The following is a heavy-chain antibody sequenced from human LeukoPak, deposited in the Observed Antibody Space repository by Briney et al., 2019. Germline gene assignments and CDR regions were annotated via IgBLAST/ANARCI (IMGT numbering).Heavy chain of an antibody. D-gene: IGHD6-13*01. V-gene: IGHV1-46*01. J-gene: IGHJ4*02. CDR1: GGTFTSYY. CDR2: INPSGGST. Sequence: ASVKVSCKASGGTFTSYYMHWVRQAPGQGLEWMGIINPSGGSTSYAQKFQGRVTMTRDMSTSTVYMELSSLRSEDTAVYYCARATAGSLAAAAGTYYDYWGQGTLVTVSS. CDR3: ARATAGSLAAAAGTYYDY.